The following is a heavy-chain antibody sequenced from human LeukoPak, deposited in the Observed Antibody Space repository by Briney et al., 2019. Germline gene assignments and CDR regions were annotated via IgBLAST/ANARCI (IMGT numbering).Heavy chain of an antibody. J-gene: IGHJ4*02. CDR3: ARDSNGPAF. CDR1: GFTFTNYA. D-gene: IGHD6-19*01. CDR2: IYSDGGT. V-gene: IGHV3-23*03. Sequence: GGSLRLSCAASGFTFTNYAMNWVRQAPGKGLEWVSVIYSDGGTFYSDSVKGRFTISRDYSKSTLYLQMNSLRADDTAVYYCARDSNGPAFWGQGTLVTVSS.